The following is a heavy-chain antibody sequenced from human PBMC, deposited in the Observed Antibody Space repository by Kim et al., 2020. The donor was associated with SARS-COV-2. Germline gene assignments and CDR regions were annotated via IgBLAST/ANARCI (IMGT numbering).Heavy chain of an antibody. J-gene: IGHJ6*02. D-gene: IGHD3-10*01. CDR3: AKEFGTTFEHYYYYYGMDV. Sequence: GRFNISRDNSKNSLYLQMNSLRTEDTALYYCAKEFGTTFEHYYYYYGMDVWGQGTTVTVSS. V-gene: IGHV3-43*01.